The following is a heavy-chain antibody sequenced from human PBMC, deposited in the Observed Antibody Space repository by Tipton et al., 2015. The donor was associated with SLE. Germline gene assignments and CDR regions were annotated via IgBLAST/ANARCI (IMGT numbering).Heavy chain of an antibody. D-gene: IGHD6-13*01. Sequence: PSLTCTVSGASMSSHYWSWIRQPPGKGLEWIGYIYPSGTANYNTSLKSRVTISVDTSKNQFSLRLTSVTAADTAVYYCARHRQWVPDSSSWLYNWFDPWGQGTLVTVSS. J-gene: IGHJ5*02. V-gene: IGHV4-59*11. CDR2: IYPSGTA. CDR1: GASMSSHY. CDR3: ARHRQWVPDSSSWLYNWFDP.